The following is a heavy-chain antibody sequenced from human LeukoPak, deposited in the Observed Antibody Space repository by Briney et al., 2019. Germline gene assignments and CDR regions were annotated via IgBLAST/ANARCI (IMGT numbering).Heavy chain of an antibody. CDR3: ASLGYSSIDY. V-gene: IGHV4-39*07. CDR2: VYYSGST. CDR1: GGSISSSSHY. Sequence: SETLSLTCIVSGGSISSSSHYWGWIRQPPGKGLEWIGNVYYSGSTYYHPSLKSRVTISVDTSKNHFSLKLSSVTAADTAVYYCASLGYSSIDYWGQGTLVTVSS. J-gene: IGHJ4*02. D-gene: IGHD5-18*01.